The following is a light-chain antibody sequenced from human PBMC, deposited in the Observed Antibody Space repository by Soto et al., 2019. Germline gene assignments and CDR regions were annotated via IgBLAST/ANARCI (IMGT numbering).Light chain of an antibody. CDR2: DAS. V-gene: IGKV3-11*01. CDR3: QQRSNWPLT. CDR1: QSVSSY. J-gene: IGKJ4*01. Sequence: VLTQSPATLSLYPGERATLSCRASQSVSSYLAWYQQKPGQAPRLLIYDASNRATGIPARFSGSGSGTDFTLTISSLEPEDFAVYYCQQRSNWPLTFGGGTKVDIK.